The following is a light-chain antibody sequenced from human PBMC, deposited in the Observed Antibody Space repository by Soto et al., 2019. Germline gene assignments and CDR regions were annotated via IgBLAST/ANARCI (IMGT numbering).Light chain of an antibody. CDR1: SSDVGAYNY. Sequence: QSALTRPASVSGSPGQSITISCTGTSSDVGAYNYVFWYQQHPGKAPKLMIYEVSNRPSEVSNRFSGSKSGNTASLTISGLQAGDEADYYCSSYTTSSTYVFGTGTKVTVL. CDR3: SSYTTSSTYV. CDR2: EVS. J-gene: IGLJ1*01. V-gene: IGLV2-14*01.